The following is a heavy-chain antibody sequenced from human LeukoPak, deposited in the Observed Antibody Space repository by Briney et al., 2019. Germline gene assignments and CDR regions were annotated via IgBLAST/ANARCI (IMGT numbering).Heavy chain of an antibody. V-gene: IGHV3-64*04. J-gene: IGHJ4*01. CDR1: GFTFSIYA. Sequence: PGGSLRLSCSASGFTFSIYAMHWVRQAPGKGLEYVSAINSNGDGTYYADSVKGRFTISRDNSKNTLYFQMNSLRAEDTAVYYCARYSSGGRYYLDYWGQGTLVTVSS. CDR2: INSNGDGT. CDR3: ARYSSGGRYYLDY. D-gene: IGHD2-15*01.